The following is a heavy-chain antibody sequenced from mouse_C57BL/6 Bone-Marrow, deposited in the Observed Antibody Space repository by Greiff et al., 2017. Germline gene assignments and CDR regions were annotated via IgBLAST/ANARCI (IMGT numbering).Heavy chain of an antibody. J-gene: IGHJ2*01. CDR1: GYTFTDYY. Sequence: EVQLQQSGPELVKPGSSVKISCKASGYTFTDYYMNWVKQSHGKSLEWIGDINPNNGGTSYNQKCKGKATLTVDKSSSTAYMELRSLTSEDSAVYYCAKDPGSQYYFDYWGQGTTLTVSS. V-gene: IGHV1-26*01. CDR3: AKDPGSQYYFDY. CDR2: INPNNGGT. D-gene: IGHD1-1*01.